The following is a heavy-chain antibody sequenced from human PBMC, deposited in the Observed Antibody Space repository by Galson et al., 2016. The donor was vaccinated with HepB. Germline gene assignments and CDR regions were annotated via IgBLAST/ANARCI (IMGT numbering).Heavy chain of an antibody. CDR1: GFSFDDYA. V-gene: IGHV3-9*01. D-gene: IGHD6-19*01. J-gene: IGHJ4*02. CDR3: AKSTRSTGWYINYFDY. Sequence: SLRLSCAVSGFSFDDYAMHWVRQTPGKGLEWVAGISWNSGSIGYSDSVKGRFTISRDKTKDSLHLQMNSLRAEDTALYYCAKSTRSTGWYINYFDYWGQGTLVTVSS. CDR2: ISWNSGSI.